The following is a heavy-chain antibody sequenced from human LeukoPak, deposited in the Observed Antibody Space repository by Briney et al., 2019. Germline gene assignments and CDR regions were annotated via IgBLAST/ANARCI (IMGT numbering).Heavy chain of an antibody. D-gene: IGHD1-14*01. CDR3: VKARRSSRCDFDS. Sequence: GGSLRLSCAASGFTFSRSGMHWVRQAPGKGLEWVALIRYDGENKYYVDSVKGRFFISRDNSKNTLYLQMNGLKIEDTAVYYCVKARRSSRCDFDSWGQGTLVTVSS. CDR2: IRYDGENK. V-gene: IGHV3-30*02. J-gene: IGHJ4*02. CDR1: GFTFSRSG.